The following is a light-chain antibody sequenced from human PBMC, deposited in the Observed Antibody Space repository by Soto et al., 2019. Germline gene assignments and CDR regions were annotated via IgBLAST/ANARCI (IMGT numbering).Light chain of an antibody. V-gene: IGKV1-5*01. CDR2: EAT. CDR3: QQYSTYWT. J-gene: IGKJ1*01. Sequence: DIQMTQSPSTLSASVGDRVTITCRASQSISTWLAWYQQKPGKAPKLLIFEATTLETGVPSRFSGSGSGTDFTLSITSRQHDDLATYYYQQYSTYWTFGQGTKVEVK. CDR1: QSISTW.